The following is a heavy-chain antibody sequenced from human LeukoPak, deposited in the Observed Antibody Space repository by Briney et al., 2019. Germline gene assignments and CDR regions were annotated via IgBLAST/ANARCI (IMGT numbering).Heavy chain of an antibody. D-gene: IGHD3-22*01. CDR1: GYTFTSYD. CDR2: MNPNSGNT. J-gene: IGHJ4*02. V-gene: IGHV1-8*03. Sequence: ASVKVSCKASGYTFTSYDINWVRQATGQGLEWMGWMNPNSGNTGYAQKFQGRVTITRNTSISTAYMELSSLRSDDTAVYYCARSGYYYSLFDYWGQGTLVTVSS. CDR3: ARSGYYYSLFDY.